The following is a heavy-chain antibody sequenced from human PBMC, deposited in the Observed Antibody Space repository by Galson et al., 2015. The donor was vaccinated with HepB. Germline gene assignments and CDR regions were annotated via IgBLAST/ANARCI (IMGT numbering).Heavy chain of an antibody. CDR3: ARGPYYDYVWGTYQDY. V-gene: IGHV1-46*01. J-gene: IGHJ4*02. CDR1: GYTFTSHH. D-gene: IGHD3-16*02. CDR2: INPASAKT. Sequence: SVKVSCKASGYTFTSHHVHWLRQAPGQGLEWMGIINPASAKTSYSQRFQGRFTVARDTSTSTVYMELTSLTSEDTAIYYCARGPYYDYVWGTYQDYWGQEALVTVSS.